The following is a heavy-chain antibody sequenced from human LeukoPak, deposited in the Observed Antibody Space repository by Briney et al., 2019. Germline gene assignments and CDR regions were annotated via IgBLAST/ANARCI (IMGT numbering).Heavy chain of an antibody. V-gene: IGHV1-2*02. D-gene: IGHD3-9*01. CDR3: ARDLSDCDILTGYRIHWFDP. Sequence: ASVKVSCKASGYTFTGYYMHWVRQAPGQGLEWMGWINPNSGGTNYAQKFQGRVTMTRDTSISTAYMELSSLRSDDTAVYYCARDLSDCDILTGYRIHWFDPWGQGTLVTVSS. CDR2: INPNSGGT. CDR1: GYTFTGYY. J-gene: IGHJ5*02.